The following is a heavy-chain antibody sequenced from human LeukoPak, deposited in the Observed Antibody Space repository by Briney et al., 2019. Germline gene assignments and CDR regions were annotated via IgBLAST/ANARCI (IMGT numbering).Heavy chain of an antibody. D-gene: IGHD4-23*01. CDR1: GGSFSGYY. CDR2: INHSGST. CDR3: ARLRWSQGFDY. V-gene: IGHV4-34*01. J-gene: IGHJ4*02. Sequence: SETLSLTCAVYGGSFSGYYWSWIRQPPGKGLEWIGEINHSGSTNYNPSLKSRVTTSVDTSKNQFSLKLSSVTAADTAVYYCARLRWSQGFDYWGQGTLVTVSS.